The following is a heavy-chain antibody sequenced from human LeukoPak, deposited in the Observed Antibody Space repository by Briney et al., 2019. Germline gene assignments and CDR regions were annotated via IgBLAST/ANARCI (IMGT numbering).Heavy chain of an antibody. CDR3: ARYYTVPKWEAWFDP. D-gene: IGHD1-26*01. CDR2: ITSGRGHE. CDR1: RHTFNPCD. V-gene: IGHV3-30*03. Sequence: GTSQRLLCTASRHTFNPCDVHWLRQATDKALEGVALITSGRGHEICGDCVRRRFHIPRDNYKNTLYLQMISLSSEDTALYYCARYYTVPKWEAWFDPWGQGTMVTVSS. J-gene: IGHJ5*02.